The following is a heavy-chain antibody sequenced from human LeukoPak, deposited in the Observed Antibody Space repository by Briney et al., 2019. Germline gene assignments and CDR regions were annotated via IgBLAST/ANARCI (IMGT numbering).Heavy chain of an antibody. CDR1: GFTFRSAW. D-gene: IGHD3-10*01. V-gene: IGHV3-7*01. Sequence: GGSLRLSCAASGFTFRSAWMTWVRQAPGKGLEWVANIKQDGSEKYYVDSVRGRFTISRDNAKNSLYLQMNSLRAEDTAVYYCARKRGPEGYWGQGTLVTVSS. CDR3: ARKRGPEGY. CDR2: IKQDGSEK. J-gene: IGHJ4*02.